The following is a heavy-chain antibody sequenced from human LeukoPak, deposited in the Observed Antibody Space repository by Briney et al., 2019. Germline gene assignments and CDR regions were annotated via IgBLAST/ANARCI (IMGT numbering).Heavy chain of an antibody. CDR3: ATRLPYYYDSSGYRYNYFDF. CDR2: MNPNSGNT. J-gene: IGHJ4*02. D-gene: IGHD3-22*01. Sequence: ASVKVSCKASGYTFTSYGISWVRQAPGQGLEWMGWMNPNSGNTGYAQKFQGRVTMTEDTSTDTAYMELSSLRSEDTAVYYCATRLPYYYDSSGYRYNYFDFWGQGTLVTVSS. V-gene: IGHV1-8*02. CDR1: GYTFTSYG.